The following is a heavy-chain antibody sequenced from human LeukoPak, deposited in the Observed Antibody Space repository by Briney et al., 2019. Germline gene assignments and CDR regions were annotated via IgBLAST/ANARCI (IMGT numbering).Heavy chain of an antibody. CDR3: ARERGSRSFDC. V-gene: IGHV3-33*01. J-gene: IGHJ4*02. CDR1: GFTFSSYG. CDR2: IWYDGSNK. D-gene: IGHD3-16*01. Sequence: GGSLRLSCAASGFTFSSYGMHWVRQAPGKGLEWVAVIWYDGSNKYYADSVKGRFTISRDNSKNTLYLQMNSLGAEDTAVYYCARERGSRSFDCWGQGTLVTVSS.